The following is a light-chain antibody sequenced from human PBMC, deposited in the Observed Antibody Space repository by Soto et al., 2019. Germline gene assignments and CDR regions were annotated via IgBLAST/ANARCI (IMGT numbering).Light chain of an antibody. CDR1: QRISNN. CDR2: GAS. Sequence: EIVMTQSPATLSVSPGERATLSCRASQRISNNLAWYQQKPGQAPRLLIYGASTRATGIPGRFSGSGTETEFTLTISSLQSEDFAVYYCQQYSIWPPTYTFGQGNKLEIK. CDR3: QQYSIWPPTYT. V-gene: IGKV3-15*01. J-gene: IGKJ2*01.